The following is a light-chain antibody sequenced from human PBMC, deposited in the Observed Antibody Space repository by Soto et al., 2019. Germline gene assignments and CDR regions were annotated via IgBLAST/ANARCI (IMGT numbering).Light chain of an antibody. CDR3: SSYAGSNKFLV. Sequence: QSALTQPPSASGSPGQSVTISCTGTSSDVGGYNYVSWYQQHPGKAPKLMIYEVSKRPSGVPDRFSGSKSGNTASLTVSGLQPEDEADYYCSSYAGSNKFLVFGGGTKLTVL. J-gene: IGLJ2*01. CDR2: EVS. CDR1: SSDVGGYNY. V-gene: IGLV2-8*01.